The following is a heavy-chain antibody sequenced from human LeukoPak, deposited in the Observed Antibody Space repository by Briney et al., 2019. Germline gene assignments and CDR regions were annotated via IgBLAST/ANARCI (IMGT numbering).Heavy chain of an antibody. Sequence: PGGSLRLSCAASGFTFSDYYMSWIRQAPGKGLEWVSYISSSSSYTNYADSVKGRFTISRDNAKNSLYLQMNSLRAEDTAVYYCAKYLYNWNDGGSVDHWGQGTLVTVSS. CDR1: GFTFSDYY. V-gene: IGHV3-11*06. CDR3: AKYLYNWNDGGSVDH. CDR2: ISSSSSYT. J-gene: IGHJ4*02. D-gene: IGHD1-1*01.